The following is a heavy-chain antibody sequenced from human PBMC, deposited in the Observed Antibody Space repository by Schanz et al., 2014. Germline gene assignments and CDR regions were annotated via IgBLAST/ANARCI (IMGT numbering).Heavy chain of an antibody. Sequence: EVQLLESGGGLVQPGGSLRLSCAAFGFTFSTSAMSWVRQAPGKGLEWLGRIKSKTDGETTDYAAPVKGRFSISRDDSQSTLYLQMNSLKIEDTAVYYCATASSPVREAGAGSSFHLWGQGTLVTVSP. CDR3: ATASSPVREAGAGSSFHL. J-gene: IGHJ5*02. V-gene: IGHV3-15*01. D-gene: IGHD6-13*01. CDR1: GFTFSTSA. CDR2: IKSKTDGETT.